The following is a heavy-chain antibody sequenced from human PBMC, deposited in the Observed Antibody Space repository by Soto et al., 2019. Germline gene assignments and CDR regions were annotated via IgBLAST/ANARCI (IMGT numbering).Heavy chain of an antibody. CDR2: IIPLLRTT. CDR1: GGTFKTFG. V-gene: IGHV1-69*01. J-gene: IGHJ3*02. Sequence: QGQLVQSGAELKKPGSSVTVSCQASGGTFKTFGVSWVRQAPGQGLQWMGGIIPLLRTTDYAQNFQGRISISADESTNTVFMELTSLRSEDTAVYYCARDVLGGWVVKTYRAFDIWGQGTLVAVSS. D-gene: IGHD1-26*01. CDR3: ARDVLGGWVVKTYRAFDI.